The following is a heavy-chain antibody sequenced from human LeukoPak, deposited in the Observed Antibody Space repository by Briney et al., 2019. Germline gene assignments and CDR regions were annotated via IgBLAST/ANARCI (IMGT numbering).Heavy chain of an antibody. J-gene: IGHJ5*02. V-gene: IGHV4-59*05. D-gene: IGHD1-1*01. CDR1: GGSISSYY. CDR2: IYYTGNT. Sequence: SETLSLTCTVSGGSISSYYWSWIRQPPGKGLEWIGSIYYTGNTYYNPSLKSRVTISVDTSKNQFSLNLRSVTAADTAIYFCATTYGYWFDPWGQGTLVTVSS. CDR3: ATTYGYWFDP.